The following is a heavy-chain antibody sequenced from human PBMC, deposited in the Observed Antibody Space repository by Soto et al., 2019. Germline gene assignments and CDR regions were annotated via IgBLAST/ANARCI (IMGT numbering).Heavy chain of an antibody. D-gene: IGHD3-22*01. CDR3: AAVPYYYDSSAYYFDY. CDR1: GFTFTSSA. CDR2: IVVDSGNT. J-gene: IGHJ4*02. V-gene: IGHV1-58*01. Sequence: GASVKVSCKASGFTFTSSAVQWVRQARGQRLEWIGWIVVDSGNTNYAQKFQERVTITRDMSTSTAYMQLSSLRSEDTAVYYCAAVPYYYDSSAYYFDYWGQGTLVTVSS.